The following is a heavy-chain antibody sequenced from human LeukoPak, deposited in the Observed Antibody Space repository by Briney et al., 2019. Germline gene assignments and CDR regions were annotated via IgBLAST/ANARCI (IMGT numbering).Heavy chain of an antibody. J-gene: IGHJ6*03. D-gene: IGHD4-11*01. CDR2: INPSGGST. Sequence: ASVKVSCKASGYTFTGYYMHWVRQAPGQGLEWMGIINPSGGSTSYAQKFQGRVTMTRDMSTSTVYMELSSLRSEDTAVYYCARGNHDYSNYHYYYYYMDVWGKGTTVTVSS. CDR3: ARGNHDYSNYHYYYYYMDV. V-gene: IGHV1-46*01. CDR1: GYTFTGYY.